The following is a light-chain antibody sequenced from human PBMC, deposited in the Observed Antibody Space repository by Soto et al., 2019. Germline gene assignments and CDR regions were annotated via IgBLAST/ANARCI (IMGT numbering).Light chain of an antibody. CDR2: EVS. Sequence: QSALTQPPSASGSPGQSVTISCTGTSSDVGGYNRVSWYQHYPGKAPKLMIYEVSKRPSGVPDRFSGSKSGNTASLTVSGLQAEDVADYYCSSYSGSRTLVFGGGTKLTVL. J-gene: IGLJ2*01. CDR1: SSDVGGYNR. CDR3: SSYSGSRTLV. V-gene: IGLV2-8*01.